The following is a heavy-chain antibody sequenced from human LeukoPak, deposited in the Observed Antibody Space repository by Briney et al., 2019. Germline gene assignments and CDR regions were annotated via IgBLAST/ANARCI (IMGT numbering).Heavy chain of an antibody. V-gene: IGHV3-11*04. J-gene: IGHJ6*03. CDR1: GFTFSDYY. D-gene: IGHD6-13*01. Sequence: GGSLRLSCAASGFTFSDYYMSWIRQAPGKGLEWVSYISSSGSTIYYADSVKGRFTISRDNAKNSLYLQMNSLRAEDTAVYYCAREIDGTAAAFYDYYMDVWGKGTTVTVSS. CDR2: ISSSGSTI. CDR3: AREIDGTAAAFYDYYMDV.